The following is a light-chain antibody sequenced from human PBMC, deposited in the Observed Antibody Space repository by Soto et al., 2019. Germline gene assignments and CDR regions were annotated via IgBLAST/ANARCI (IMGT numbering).Light chain of an antibody. V-gene: IGLV1-51*01. J-gene: IGLJ1*01. Sequence: QSVLAQPPSVSAAPGQRVTVSCSTTTSNLGNNYISWYQHLPGAAPRLLIYDDTERPSGIPDRFSGSRSATSATLGIAGLQTGDEADYFCGAWDPSLNAYRFGTGTRSPS. CDR2: DDT. CDR1: TSNLGNNY. CDR3: GAWDPSLNAYR.